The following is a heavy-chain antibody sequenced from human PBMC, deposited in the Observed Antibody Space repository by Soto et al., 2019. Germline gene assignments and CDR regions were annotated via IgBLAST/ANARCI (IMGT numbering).Heavy chain of an antibody. CDR1: GGSIRSYY. Sequence: QVQLQESGPGLVKPSETLSLTCTVSGGSIRSYYWSWIRQPPGKGLEWIGYIYDSGSTNYNPSLKSRATISVDTSKNQVSLKLKSVTAADTAVYYCARGYCSSPNCYDGGWFDPWGQGTLVTVSS. CDR3: ARGYCSSPNCYDGGWFDP. D-gene: IGHD2-2*01. CDR2: IYDSGST. J-gene: IGHJ5*02. V-gene: IGHV4-59*01.